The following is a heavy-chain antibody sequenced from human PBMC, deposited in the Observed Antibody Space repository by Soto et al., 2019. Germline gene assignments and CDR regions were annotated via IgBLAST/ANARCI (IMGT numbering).Heavy chain of an antibody. D-gene: IGHD3-22*01. Sequence: SETLSLTCTVSGGSISSSSYYWGWSRQPPGKGLEWIGSIYYSGSTYYNPSLKSRVTISVDTSKNQFSLKLSSVTAADTAVYYCARLMYYYDSSGYYPAFDYWGQGTLVTVSS. CDR3: ARLMYYYDSSGYYPAFDY. V-gene: IGHV4-39*01. CDR2: IYYSGST. CDR1: GGSISSSSYY. J-gene: IGHJ4*02.